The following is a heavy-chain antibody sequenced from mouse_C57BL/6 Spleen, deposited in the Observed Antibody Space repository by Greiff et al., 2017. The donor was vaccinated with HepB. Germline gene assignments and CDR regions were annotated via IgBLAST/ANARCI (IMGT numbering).Heavy chain of an antibody. V-gene: IGHV1-64*01. CDR1: GYTFTSYW. D-gene: IGHD2-1*01. CDR3: ARGNYGNYGYFDY. CDR2: IHPNSGST. J-gene: IGHJ2*01. Sequence: QVQLQQPGAELVKPGASVKLSCKASGYTFTSYWMHWVKQRPGPGLEWIGMIHPNSGSTNYNEKFKSKATLTVDKSSSTAYMQLSSLTSEDSAVYYCARGNYGNYGYFDYWSQGTTLTVSS.